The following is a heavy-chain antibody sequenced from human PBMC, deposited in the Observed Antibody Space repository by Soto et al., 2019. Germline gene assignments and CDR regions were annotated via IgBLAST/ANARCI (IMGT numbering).Heavy chain of an antibody. CDR3: ARQIYDSDTGPNFQYYFDS. CDR1: GYSFAGYW. Sequence: GESLKISCNGSGYSFAGYWITWVRQKPGKGLEWMGRIDPSDSQTYYSPSFRGHVTISVTKSITTVFLQWSSLRASDTAMYYCARQIYDSDTGPNFQYYFDSWGQGTPVTVS. CDR2: IDPSDSQT. V-gene: IGHV5-10-1*01. D-gene: IGHD3-22*01. J-gene: IGHJ4*02.